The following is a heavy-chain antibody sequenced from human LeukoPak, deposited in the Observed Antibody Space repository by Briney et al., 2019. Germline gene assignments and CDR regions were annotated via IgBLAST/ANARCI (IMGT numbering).Heavy chain of an antibody. Sequence: PSETLSLTCTVSGYSISSGYYWGWIRQPPGKGLEWIGSIYHSGRTFYNPSLKSRATISLDTSKNQFSLKLSSVTAADTAVYYCATEGVLWSGDNPDWFDPWGQGTLVTVSS. V-gene: IGHV4-38-2*02. J-gene: IGHJ5*02. CDR1: GYSISSGYY. CDR2: IYHSGRT. D-gene: IGHD3-10*01. CDR3: ATEGVLWSGDNPDWFDP.